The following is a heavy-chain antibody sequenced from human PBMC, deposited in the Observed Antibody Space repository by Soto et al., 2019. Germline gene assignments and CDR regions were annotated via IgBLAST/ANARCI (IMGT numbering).Heavy chain of an antibody. D-gene: IGHD3-3*01. CDR1: GFTFDDYA. CDR2: ISWNSGSI. V-gene: IGHV3-9*01. Sequence: GGSLRLSCAASGFTFDDYAMHWVRQAPGKGLEWVSGISWNSGSIGYADSVKGRFTISRDNAKNSLYLQMNSLRAEDTALYYCAKDPLTYYDFWSGSGGWFDPWGQGTLVTVSS. J-gene: IGHJ5*02. CDR3: AKDPLTYYDFWSGSGGWFDP.